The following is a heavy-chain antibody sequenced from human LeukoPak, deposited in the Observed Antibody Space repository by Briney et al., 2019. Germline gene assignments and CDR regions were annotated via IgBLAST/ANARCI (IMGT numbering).Heavy chain of an antibody. V-gene: IGHV3-66*01. CDR2: IYSGSST. CDR3: ARGPRIAVAGTYFDY. D-gene: IGHD6-19*01. CDR1: GFTVSGNY. Sequence: GGSLTLSCTASGFTVSGNYMSCVRQAPGKGLEWVTIIYSGSSTFYADSVKGRLTISRDNSKNPVYLQMNSLRAEDTAVYYCARGPRIAVAGTYFDYWGQGTLVTVSS. J-gene: IGHJ4*02.